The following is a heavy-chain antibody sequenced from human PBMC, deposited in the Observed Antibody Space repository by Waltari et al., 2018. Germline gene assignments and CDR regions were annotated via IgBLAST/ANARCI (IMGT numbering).Heavy chain of an antibody. CDR1: GFSLSTSGVG. D-gene: IGHD4-17*01. Sequence: QITLKESGPTLVKPTQTLTLTCTFSGFSLSTSGVGVGWIRQPPGKALEWLALIYWNDDKRYSPALKSRLTITKDTSKNQVVLTMTNMDPVDTATYYCAHSFPDYGDPRIGACDIWGQVTMVTVSS. CDR2: IYWNDDK. V-gene: IGHV2-5*01. CDR3: AHSFPDYGDPRIGACDI. J-gene: IGHJ3*02.